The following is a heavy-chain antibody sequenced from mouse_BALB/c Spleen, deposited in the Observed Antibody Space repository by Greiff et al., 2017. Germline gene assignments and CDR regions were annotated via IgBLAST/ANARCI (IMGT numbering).Heavy chain of an antibody. V-gene: IGHV1-87*01. J-gene: IGHJ2*01. CDR2: IYPGDGDT. CDR3: AREIGGYY. Sequence: VQLQQSGAELARPGASVKLSCKASGYTFTSYWMQWVKQRPGQGLEWIGAIYPGDGDTRYTQKFKGKATLTADKSSSTAYMQLSSLASEDSAVYYCAREIGGYYWGQGTTLTVSS. CDR1: GYTFTSYW. D-gene: IGHD2-14*01.